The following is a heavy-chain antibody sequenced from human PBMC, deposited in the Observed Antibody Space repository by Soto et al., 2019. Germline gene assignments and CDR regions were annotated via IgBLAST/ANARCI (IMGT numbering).Heavy chain of an antibody. Sequence: EVQLVESGGGLVQPGGSLRLSCAASGFTFSSYAMHWVRQATGKGLEWVSAIGTAGDTYYPGSVKGRFTISRENAKNSLYLQMNSLRAGDTAVYYCARVGRLRFFDYWGQGPLVTVSS. D-gene: IGHD5-12*01. J-gene: IGHJ4*02. CDR2: IGTAGDT. CDR3: ARVGRLRFFDY. V-gene: IGHV3-13*04. CDR1: GFTFSSYA.